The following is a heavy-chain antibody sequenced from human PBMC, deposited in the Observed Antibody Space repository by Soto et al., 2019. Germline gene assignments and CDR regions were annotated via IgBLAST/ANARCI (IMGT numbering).Heavy chain of an antibody. V-gene: IGHV4-59*01. Sequence: SETLSLTCTVSGGSISSYYWSWIRQPPGKGLGWIGYIYYSGSTNYNPSLKSRVTISVDTSKNQFSLKLSSVTAADTAVYYCARNSKGSSRSPLDYRVQGIRVTVSS. D-gene: IGHD6-6*01. CDR3: ARNSKGSSRSPLDY. CDR1: GGSISSYY. CDR2: IYYSGST. J-gene: IGHJ4*02.